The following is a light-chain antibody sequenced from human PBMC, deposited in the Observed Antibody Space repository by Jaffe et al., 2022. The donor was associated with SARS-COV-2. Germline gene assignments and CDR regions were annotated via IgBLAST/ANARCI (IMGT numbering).Light chain of an antibody. CDR1: QSVLYSSNNKNY. Sequence: DIVMTQSPDSLAVSLGERATINCKSSQSVLYSSNNKNYLAWYQQKPGQTPKLLISWASTRESGVPDRFSGSGSGTDFTLTISSLQAEDVAVYYCQQYYTTPPTFGGGTKVEIK. CDR3: QQYYTTPPT. V-gene: IGKV4-1*01. CDR2: WAS. J-gene: IGKJ4*01.